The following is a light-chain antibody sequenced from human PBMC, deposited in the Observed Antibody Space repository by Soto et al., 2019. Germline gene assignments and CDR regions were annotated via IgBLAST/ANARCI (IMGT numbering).Light chain of an antibody. CDR3: QQYSQWPLYT. J-gene: IGKJ2*01. V-gene: IGKV3-15*01. CDR1: QSVNSD. Sequence: EIVLTQSPVTLSLSPGERVTLSCRASQSVNSDLAWYQQTPGQAPRPLIYDASTRAAGVPARFSGSGSGTEFTLTISSLQSEDFALYYCQQYSQWPLYTFGQGTKVDIK. CDR2: DAS.